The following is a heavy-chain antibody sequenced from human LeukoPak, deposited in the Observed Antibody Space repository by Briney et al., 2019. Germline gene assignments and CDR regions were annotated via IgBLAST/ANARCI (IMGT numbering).Heavy chain of an antibody. CDR2: ISYDGSNK. CDR1: GFTFSNYG. J-gene: IGHJ4*02. D-gene: IGHD6-6*01. CDR3: ARNRAGGAARPIDY. V-gene: IGHV3-30*03. Sequence: GGSLRLSCAASGFTFSNYGMHWVRQAPGKGLEWVAVISYDGSNKYYADSVKGRFTISRDNSKNTLYLQMNSLRAEDTAVYYCARNRAGGAARPIDYWGQGTLVTVSS.